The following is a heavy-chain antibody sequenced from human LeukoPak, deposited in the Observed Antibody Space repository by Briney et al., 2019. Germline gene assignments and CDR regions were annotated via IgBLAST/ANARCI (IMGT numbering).Heavy chain of an antibody. CDR2: IYNGGST. Sequence: GGSLRLSCAASGFTVSSSYMSWVRQAPGKGLEWVSIIYNGGSTYYADSVKGRFTISRDNSKNTLYLQMNSLRAEDTAVYYCARANWGHPMYYFDYWGQGTLVTVSS. J-gene: IGHJ4*02. CDR1: GFTVSSSY. CDR3: ARANWGHPMYYFDY. V-gene: IGHV3-66*01. D-gene: IGHD7-27*01.